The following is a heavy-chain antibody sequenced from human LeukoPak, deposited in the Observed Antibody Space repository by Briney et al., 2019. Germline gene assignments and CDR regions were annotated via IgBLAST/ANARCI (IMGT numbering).Heavy chain of an antibody. CDR2: ISAYNGNT. D-gene: IGHD4-17*01. CDR1: GYTFTSYG. CDR3: ARVVSDYGDLGGGNWFDP. V-gene: IGHV1-18*01. Sequence: GASVKVSCKASGYTFTSYGISWVRQAPGQGLEWMGWISAYNGNTNYAQKLQGRVTMTTDTSTSTAYMELKSLRSDDTAVYYCARVVSDYGDLGGGNWFDPWGQGTLVTVSS. J-gene: IGHJ5*02.